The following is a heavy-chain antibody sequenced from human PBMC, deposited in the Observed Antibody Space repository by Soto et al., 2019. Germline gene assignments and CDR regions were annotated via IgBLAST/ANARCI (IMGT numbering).Heavy chain of an antibody. V-gene: IGHV3-23*01. CDR2: ISKSGEST. CDR1: GVTFTSYA. J-gene: IGHJ4*02. D-gene: IGHD3-10*01. Sequence: EVQLLESGGGLVQPGGSLRLSCAASGVTFTSYAMTWVRQVPGEGLQWVSSISKSGESTYYADSVKGRFTTSRDNSKNTLYLQMNSLRAEDTAIYYCPKGSFGFDYWGQGTLVTVSS. CDR3: PKGSFGFDY.